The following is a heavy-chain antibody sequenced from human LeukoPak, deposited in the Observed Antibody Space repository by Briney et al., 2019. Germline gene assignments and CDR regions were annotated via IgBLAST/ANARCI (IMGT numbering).Heavy chain of an antibody. CDR2: ITGSGGST. CDR3: ARERRGIAASGGDY. CDR1: GFTFSSHA. V-gene: IGHV3-23*01. J-gene: IGHJ4*02. Sequence: GGSLRLSCAASGFTFSSHAMGWVRQAPGKGLEWVSSITGSGGSTYYGDSVKGRFTIARDNSKNTLYLQMNSLRAEDTAVYYCARERRGIAASGGDYWGQGTLVTVSS. D-gene: IGHD6-13*01.